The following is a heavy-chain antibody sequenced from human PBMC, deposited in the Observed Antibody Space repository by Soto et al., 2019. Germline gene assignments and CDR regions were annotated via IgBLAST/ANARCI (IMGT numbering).Heavy chain of an antibody. CDR2: IVVGSGNT. J-gene: IGHJ3*02. D-gene: IGHD1-26*01. Sequence: SVKVSCKASGFTFTSSAVQWVRQARGQRLEWIGWIVVGSGNTNYAQKFQERVTITRDMSTSTAYMELSSLRSEDTAVYYCAAEEWELLLADAFDIWGQGTMVTVSS. CDR1: GFTFTSSA. V-gene: IGHV1-58*01. CDR3: AAEEWELLLADAFDI.